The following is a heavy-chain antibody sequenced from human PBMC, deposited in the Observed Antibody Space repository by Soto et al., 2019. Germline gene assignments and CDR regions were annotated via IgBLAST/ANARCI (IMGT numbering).Heavy chain of an antibody. J-gene: IGHJ6*02. CDR1: GGTFSSYA. V-gene: IGHV1-69*06. CDR3: ARTIAARTYYYYGMDV. CDR2: IIPIFGTA. Sequence: SVKVSCKASGGTFSSYAISWVRQAPGQGLEWMGGIIPIFGTANYAQKFQGRVTITADKSTSTAYMELSSLRSEDTAVYYCARTIAARTYYYYGMDVWGQGTTVTVS. D-gene: IGHD6-6*01.